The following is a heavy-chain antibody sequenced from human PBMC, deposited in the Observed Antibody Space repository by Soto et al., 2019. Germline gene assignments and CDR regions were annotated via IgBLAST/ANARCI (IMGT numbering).Heavy chain of an antibody. D-gene: IGHD6-13*01. CDR2: IYHSGST. Sequence: SETLSLTCAVSGGSISSGGYSWSWIRQPPGKGLEWIGYIYHSGSTYYNPSLKSQVTISVDTSKNQFSLKLSSVTAADTAVYYCARFFGVAAAGPFDYWGQGTLVTVSS. CDR3: ARFFGVAAAGPFDY. CDR1: GGSISSGGYS. J-gene: IGHJ4*02. V-gene: IGHV4-31*11.